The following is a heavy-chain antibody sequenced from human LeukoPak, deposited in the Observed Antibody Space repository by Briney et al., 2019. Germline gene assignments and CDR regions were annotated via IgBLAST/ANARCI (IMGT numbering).Heavy chain of an antibody. V-gene: IGHV3-21*01. CDR1: GFTFSSYR. CDR3: ARVDYDSSGPDY. D-gene: IGHD3-22*01. Sequence: GGSLRLSCAASGFTFSSYRMNWVRQAPGKGLEWVSSISSSSSYIYYADSVTGRFTISRDNAKNSMYLQMNSLRAEDTAVYYCARVDYDSSGPDYWGQGTLVTVSS. CDR2: ISSSSSYI. J-gene: IGHJ4*02.